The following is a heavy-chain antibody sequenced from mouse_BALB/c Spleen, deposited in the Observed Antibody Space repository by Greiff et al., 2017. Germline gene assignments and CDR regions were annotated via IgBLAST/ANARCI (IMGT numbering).Heavy chain of an antibody. J-gene: IGHJ4*01. CDR3: ARSTARAKWDFDYAMDY. CDR1: GYSIPSDYA. D-gene: IGHD3-1*01. V-gene: IGHV3-2*02. Sequence: EVQLQESGPGLVKPSQSLSLTCTVTGYSIPSDYAWNWIRQFPGNKLEWMGYISYSGSTSYNPSLKSRISITRDTSKNQFFLQLNSVTTEDTATYYCARSTARAKWDFDYAMDYWGQGTSVTVSS. CDR2: ISYSGST.